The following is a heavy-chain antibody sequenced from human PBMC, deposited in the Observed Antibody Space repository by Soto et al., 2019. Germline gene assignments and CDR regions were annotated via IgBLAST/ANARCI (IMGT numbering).Heavy chain of an antibody. D-gene: IGHD2-15*01. CDR3: ARRRSGGICDY. CDR1: GGSISSYY. J-gene: IGHJ4*02. V-gene: IGHV4-59*08. Sequence: QVQLQESGPGLVKPSETLSLTCTVSGGSISSYYWMWIRQPPGKGLEWIGYIYYSGSTNYNPSLKSRVTISVDTSKNQFSLKLSSVTAADTAVYYCARRRSGGICDYWCQGTLVTVSS. CDR2: IYYSGST.